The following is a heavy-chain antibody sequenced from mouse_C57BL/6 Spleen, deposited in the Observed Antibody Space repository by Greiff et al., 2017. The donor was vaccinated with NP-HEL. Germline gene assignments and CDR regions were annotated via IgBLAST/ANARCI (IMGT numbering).Heavy chain of an antibody. J-gene: IGHJ2*01. V-gene: IGHV1-85*01. CDR1: GYTFTSYD. Sequence: QVQLQQSGPELVKPGASVKLSCKASGYTFTSYDINWVKQRPGQGLEWIGWIYPRDGSTKYNEKFKGKATLTVDTSSSTAYMELHSLTSEDSAVYFCARQYYDYDEPFDYWGQGTTLTVSS. D-gene: IGHD2-4*01. CDR3: ARQYYDYDEPFDY. CDR2: IYPRDGST.